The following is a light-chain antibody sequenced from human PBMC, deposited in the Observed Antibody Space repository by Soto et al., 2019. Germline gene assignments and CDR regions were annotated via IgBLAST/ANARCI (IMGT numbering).Light chain of an antibody. V-gene: IGLV2-14*01. CDR2: EVT. J-gene: IGLJ1*01. CDR3: SSYTSTGTTV. CDR1: STDVGGYNF. Sequence: AVTRPASVSGSLGHAITMSCTGTSTDVGGYNFVSWYQQHPDKAPKLLIYEVTNRPSGVSNRFSGSKSGNTASLTISGLQAEEEADSYCSSYTSTGTTVFGTGTKVTVL.